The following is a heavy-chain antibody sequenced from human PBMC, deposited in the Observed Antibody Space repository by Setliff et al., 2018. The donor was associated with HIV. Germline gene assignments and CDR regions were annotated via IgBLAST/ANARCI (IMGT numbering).Heavy chain of an antibody. CDR1: GSSIRDYY. CDR3: ARQVDTVVREVRALAHFDL. J-gene: IGHJ2*01. Sequence: SETLSLTCTVSGSSIRDYYWSWIRQSPGKGLEWIGYIYYSGSTNYNPSLKSRVTISIDTSKHQFSLKLSSVTAADTAVYYCARQVDTVVREVRALAHFDLWGRGTLVTVS. CDR2: IYYSGST. D-gene: IGHD3-10*01. V-gene: IGHV4-59*08.